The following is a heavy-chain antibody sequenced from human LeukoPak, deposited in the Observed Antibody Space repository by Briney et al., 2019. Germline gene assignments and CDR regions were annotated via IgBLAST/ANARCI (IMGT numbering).Heavy chain of an antibody. CDR2: INSDGSST. J-gene: IGHJ3*02. Sequence: GGSLRLSCAASGFTFSSYWMHWVHQAPGKGLVWVSRINSDGSSTTYADSVKGRFTISRDNAKNTLYVQMNSLRAEDTAMYYCAGCGGDCYSDAFDIWGQGTMVTVSS. V-gene: IGHV3-74*01. D-gene: IGHD2-21*02. CDR3: AGCGGDCYSDAFDI. CDR1: GFTFSSYW.